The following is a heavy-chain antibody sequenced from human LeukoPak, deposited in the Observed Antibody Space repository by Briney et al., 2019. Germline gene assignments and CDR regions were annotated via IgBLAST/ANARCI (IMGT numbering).Heavy chain of an antibody. CDR2: IIPIFGTA. J-gene: IGHJ4*02. Sequence: SVKVSCKASGGTFSSYAISWVRQAPGQGLEWMGGIIPIFGTANYAQKFQGRVTITADESTSTAYMELSRLRSDDTAVYYCARGDYVLSFDYWGQGTLVTVSS. D-gene: IGHD4-17*01. CDR3: ARGDYVLSFDY. CDR1: GGTFSSYA. V-gene: IGHV1-69*13.